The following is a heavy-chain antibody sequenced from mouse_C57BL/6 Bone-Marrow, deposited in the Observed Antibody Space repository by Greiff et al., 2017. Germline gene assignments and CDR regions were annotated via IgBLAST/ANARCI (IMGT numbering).Heavy chain of an antibody. CDR1: GFTFNTYA. CDR3: VRDYYGSRVWYFDV. Sequence: LMESGGGLVQPKGSLKLSCAASGFTFNTYAMHWVRQAPGKGLEWVARKRSKSSNYATYYADSVKDRFTISRDDSQSMLYLQMNNLKTEDTAMYYCVRDYYGSRVWYFDVWGTGTTVTVSS. V-gene: IGHV10-3*01. D-gene: IGHD1-1*01. CDR2: KRSKSSNYAT. J-gene: IGHJ1*03.